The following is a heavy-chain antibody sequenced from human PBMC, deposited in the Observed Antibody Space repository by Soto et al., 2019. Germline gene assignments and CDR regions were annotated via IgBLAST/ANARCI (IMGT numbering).Heavy chain of an antibody. CDR3: IREARFWYYDSSGYYLDY. CDR2: ISVYNDNP. V-gene: IGHV1-18*01. CDR1: GYTLANYG. J-gene: IGHJ4*02. Sequence: ASVKVSCKASGYTLANYGINWVRQAPGQGLEWVGWISVYNDNPTYAQKLQGRVTMTTDISTSTAYMELRSLRSDDTAVYYCIREARFWYYDSSGYYLDYWGQGTLVTVSS. D-gene: IGHD3-22*01.